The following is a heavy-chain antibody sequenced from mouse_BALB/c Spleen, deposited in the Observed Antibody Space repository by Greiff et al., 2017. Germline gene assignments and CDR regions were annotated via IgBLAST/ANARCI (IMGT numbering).Heavy chain of an antibody. CDR1: GFSLTGYG. V-gene: IGHV2-6-7*01. J-gene: IGHJ4*01. Sequence: VKLMESGPGLVAPSQSLSITCTVSGFSLTGYGVNWVRQPPGKGLEWLGMIWGDGSTDYNSALKSRLSISKDNSKSQVFLKMNSLQTDDTARYYCAREGGYYPYYYAMDYWGQGTSVTVSS. CDR2: IWGDGST. CDR3: AREGGYYPYYYAMDY. D-gene: IGHD2-3*01.